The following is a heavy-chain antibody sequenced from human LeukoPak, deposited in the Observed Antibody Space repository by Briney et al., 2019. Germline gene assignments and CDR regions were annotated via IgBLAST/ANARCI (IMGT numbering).Heavy chain of an antibody. D-gene: IGHD3-10*01. CDR1: GGSISSGDYY. CDR2: IYYSGST. CDR3: ARRHVLLWFGGRFDP. J-gene: IGHJ5*02. Sequence: SETLSLTCTVSGGSISSGDYYWSWIRQPPGKGLEWIGYIYYSGSTYYNPSLKSRVTISVDTSKNQFSLKLSSVTAADTAVYYCARRHVLLWFGGRFDPWGQGTLVTVSS. V-gene: IGHV4-30-4*01.